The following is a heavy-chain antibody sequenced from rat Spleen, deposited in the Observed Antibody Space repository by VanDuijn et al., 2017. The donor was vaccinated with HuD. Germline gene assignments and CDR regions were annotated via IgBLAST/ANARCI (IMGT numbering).Heavy chain of an antibody. CDR3: SRTMGITYDYFHY. Sequence: EAQLVESGGGLVQPGRSLKLSCAASGFTFINYGMAWVRQAPTRGLEWVAAISYDGSRTYYRDSVKGRFTISRDNAKSTLYLQMDSLRSEDTATYYCSRTMGITYDYFHYWGQGVMVTVSS. CDR2: ISYDGSRT. V-gene: IGHV5-29*01. J-gene: IGHJ2*01. D-gene: IGHD1-9*01. CDR1: GFTFINYG.